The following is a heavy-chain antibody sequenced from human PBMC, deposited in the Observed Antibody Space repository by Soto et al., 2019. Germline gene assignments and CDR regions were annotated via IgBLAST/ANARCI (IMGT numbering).Heavy chain of an antibody. CDR2: INHSGST. D-gene: IGHD3-10*01. V-gene: IGHV4-34*01. J-gene: IGHJ3*02. CDR1: GGSFSGYY. CDR3: ARASIPMVRGVILDHDAFDI. Sequence: SETLSLTCAVYGGSFSGYYWSWIRQPPGKGLEWIGEINHSGSTNYNPSLKSRVTISVDTSKNQFSLKLSSVTAADTAVYYCARASIPMVRGVILDHDAFDIRGQGTMVTASS.